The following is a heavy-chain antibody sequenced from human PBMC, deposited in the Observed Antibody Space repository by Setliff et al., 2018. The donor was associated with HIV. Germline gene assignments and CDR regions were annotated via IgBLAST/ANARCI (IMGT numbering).Heavy chain of an antibody. J-gene: IGHJ4*02. CDR1: GGSISSGGYY. CDR3: ASEKVAWTVSDSFFEF. Sequence: PSETLSLTCTVSGGSISSGGYYWTWIRQHPGKGLEWIGYIYTSGSTNYNPSLKSRVTMSVDTSKNKFSLKLSSVTAADTAVYCCASEKVAWTVSDSFFEFWGQGVPVTVSS. D-gene: IGHD2-15*01. CDR2: IYTSGST. V-gene: IGHV4-61*08.